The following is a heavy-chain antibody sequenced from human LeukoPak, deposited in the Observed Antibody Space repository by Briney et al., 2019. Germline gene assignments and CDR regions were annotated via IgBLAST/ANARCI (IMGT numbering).Heavy chain of an antibody. CDR2: IYSAGTT. CDR3: ARDRIYGGNSGALDI. D-gene: IGHD4-23*01. CDR1: GFTVSSNY. V-gene: IGHV3-66*01. Sequence: GGSLRLSCEASGFTVSSNYMSWVRQAPGKGPEWVSIIYSAGTTYYADSVKGRFTISRDNSQNTLYLQMNSLRAEDTAVYYCARDRIYGGNSGALDIWGQGTMVTVSS. J-gene: IGHJ3*02.